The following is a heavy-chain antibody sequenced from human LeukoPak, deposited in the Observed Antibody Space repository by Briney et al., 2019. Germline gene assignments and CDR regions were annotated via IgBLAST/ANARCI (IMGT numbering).Heavy chain of an antibody. CDR1: GFTFTSCS. CDR2: TRSSNGHI. CDR3: ARGEGPSTLDY. J-gene: IGHJ4*02. Sequence: PGGSLRLSCAASGFTFTSCSMNWVRQAPGKGLEWVSITRSSNGHIYYADSVKGRFTISRDKAKKSLYLQMNSLRAEDTAAYYCARGEGPSTLDYWGQGTLVTVSS. V-gene: IGHV3-21*01. D-gene: IGHD3-3*02.